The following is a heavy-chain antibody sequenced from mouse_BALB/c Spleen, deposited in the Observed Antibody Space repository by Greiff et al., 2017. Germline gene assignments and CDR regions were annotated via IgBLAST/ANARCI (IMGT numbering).Heavy chain of an antibody. J-gene: IGHJ1*01. Sequence: LKESGPELVKPGASVKMSCKASGYTFTSYVMHWVKQKPGQGLEWIGYINPYNDGTKYNEKFKGKATLTSDKSSSTAYMELSSLTSEDSAVYYCARFGTSWYFDVWGAGTTVTVSS. V-gene: IGHV1-14*01. D-gene: IGHD1-1*01. CDR1: GYTFTSYV. CDR3: ARFGTSWYFDV. CDR2: INPYNDGT.